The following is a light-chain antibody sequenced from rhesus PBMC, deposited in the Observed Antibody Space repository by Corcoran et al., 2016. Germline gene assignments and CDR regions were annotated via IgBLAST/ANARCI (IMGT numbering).Light chain of an antibody. CDR2: GGS. V-gene: IGKV2-72*01. CDR1: QRLRHSNGNTY. CDR3: VQAIAFPLT. Sequence: DTVMTQTPLSLPITPGEPASISCRSSQRLRHSNGNTYLHWYLQKPGQSPPLLIYGGSNRASGVPDRFRGRWSCTDFTLKISKVDAEDVVVYYCVQAIAFPLTFGHGTKVELK. J-gene: IGKJ1*01.